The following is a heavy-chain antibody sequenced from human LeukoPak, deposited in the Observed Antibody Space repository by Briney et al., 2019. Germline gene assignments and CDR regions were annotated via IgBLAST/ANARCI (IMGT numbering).Heavy chain of an antibody. V-gene: IGHV4-61*01. Sequence: PSETLSLTCTVSGASVSSASYWTWIRQPPGKGVEWIAHIYNGVNTNYDPSLKSRVTISVDTSKNQFSLRLNSVTAADTAVYYCARSRAFNSGAFDPWGQGSLVTVSS. CDR1: GASVSSASY. J-gene: IGHJ5*02. D-gene: IGHD1-26*01. CDR3: ARSRAFNSGAFDP. CDR2: IYNGVNT.